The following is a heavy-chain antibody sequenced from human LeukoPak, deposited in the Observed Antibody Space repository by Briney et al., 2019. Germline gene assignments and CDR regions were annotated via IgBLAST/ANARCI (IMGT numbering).Heavy chain of an antibody. D-gene: IGHD6-19*01. CDR2: IYYSGST. J-gene: IGHJ3*02. CDR3: ARAWAYSSGWYRGAFDI. Sequence: SETLSLTCTVSGGSISSSSYYWGWIRQPPGKGLEWIGSIYYSGSTYYNPSLKSRVTISVDTSKNQFSLKLSSVTAADTAVYYCARAWAYSSGWYRGAFDIWGQGTMVTVSS. V-gene: IGHV4-39*01. CDR1: GGSISSSSYY.